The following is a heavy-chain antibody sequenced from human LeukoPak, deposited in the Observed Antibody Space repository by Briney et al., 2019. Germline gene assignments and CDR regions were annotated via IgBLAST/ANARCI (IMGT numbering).Heavy chain of an antibody. CDR2: IYSSGNT. CDR3: AREGHNWNDPDDAFDI. J-gene: IGHJ3*02. CDR1: GGSISSYY. Sequence: SETLSLTCTVSGGSISSYYWSWIRQPPGKGLEWIGYIYSSGNTNYNPSLKSRVTISVDTSKNQFSLKLSSVTAADTAVYYCAREGHNWNDPDDAFDIWGQGTMVTVSS. V-gene: IGHV4-59*01. D-gene: IGHD1-20*01.